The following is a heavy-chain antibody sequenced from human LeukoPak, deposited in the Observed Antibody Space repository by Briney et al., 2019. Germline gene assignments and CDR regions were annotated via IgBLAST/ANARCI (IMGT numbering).Heavy chain of an antibody. J-gene: IGHJ2*01. Sequence: SETLSLTCAVYGGSFSGYYWSWIRQTPGKGLGWIGEINHSGSTNYNPSLKSRVTISLDTSKNQFSLKLSSVTAADTAVFYCARQAAMAVYWFFDLWGRGTLVTVSS. CDR1: GGSFSGYY. CDR2: INHSGST. D-gene: IGHD5-18*01. CDR3: ARQAAMAVYWFFDL. V-gene: IGHV4-34*01.